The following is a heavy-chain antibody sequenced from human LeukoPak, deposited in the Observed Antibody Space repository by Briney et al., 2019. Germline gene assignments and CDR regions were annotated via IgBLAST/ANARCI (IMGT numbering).Heavy chain of an antibody. J-gene: IGHJ4*02. Sequence: PGRSLRLSCAGSGFTFRSYAMHWVRQAPGEGLEWVAVIWYDGSNKYYADSVKGRFTISRDNSKNTLYLQMNSLRAEDTAVYYCARGLWAFDYWGQGTLVTVSS. V-gene: IGHV3-33*08. CDR1: GFTFRSYA. CDR2: IWYDGSNK. CDR3: ARGLWAFDY. D-gene: IGHD3-16*01.